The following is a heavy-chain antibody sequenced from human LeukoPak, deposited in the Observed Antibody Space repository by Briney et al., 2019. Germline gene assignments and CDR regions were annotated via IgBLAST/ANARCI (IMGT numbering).Heavy chain of an antibody. CDR1: GYTFTGYY. CDR3: ARGVAAAGTSFLSSNLDY. V-gene: IGHV1-2*04. Sequence: GASVKVSCRASGYTFTGYYMHWVRQAPGQGLEWMGWINPNSGGTNYAQKFQGWVTMTRDTSISTAYMELSRLRSDDTAVYYCARGVAAAGTSFLSSNLDYWGQGTLVTVSS. D-gene: IGHD6-13*01. CDR2: INPNSGGT. J-gene: IGHJ4*02.